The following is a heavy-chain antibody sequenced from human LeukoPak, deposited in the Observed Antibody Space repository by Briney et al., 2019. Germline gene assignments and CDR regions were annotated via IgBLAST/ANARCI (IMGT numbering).Heavy chain of an antibody. CDR3: ARVSGSSWYPTPDAFDI. CDR2: IYYSGSI. CDR1: GGSISSYY. V-gene: IGHV4-59*01. Sequence: ETLSLTCTVSGGSISSYYWSWIRQPPGKGLEWIGYIYYSGSINYNPSLKSRVTISVDTSKNQFSLKLISVTAADTAVYYCARVSGSSWYPTPDAFDIWGQGTMVTVSS. J-gene: IGHJ3*02. D-gene: IGHD6-13*01.